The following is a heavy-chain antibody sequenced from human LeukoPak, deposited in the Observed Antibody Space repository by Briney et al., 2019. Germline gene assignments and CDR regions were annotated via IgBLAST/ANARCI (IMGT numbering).Heavy chain of an antibody. V-gene: IGHV3-23*01. CDR1: GGSISSYY. Sequence: ETLSLTCTVSGGSISSYYWSWVRQAPGKGLEWVSVIRGSGDTTYYADSVKGRFTISRDNSKNTLYLQMNSLRAEDTAVYYCAKDPGYYGSGRFDFWGQGTMVTVSS. J-gene: IGHJ3*01. D-gene: IGHD3-10*01. CDR3: AKDPGYYGSGRFDF. CDR2: IRGSGDTT.